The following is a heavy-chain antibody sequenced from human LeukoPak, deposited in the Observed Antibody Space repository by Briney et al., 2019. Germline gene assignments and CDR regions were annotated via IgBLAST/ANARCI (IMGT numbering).Heavy chain of an antibody. Sequence: GGSLRLSCAASGFTFTKYSMHWVRQTPGKGLEWVSYISSGSTPIYYTDSVKGRFTISRDNAKNSLYLQMNSLRAEDTAVYYCARRESTTMVRGGVDYWGQGTLVTVSS. CDR3: ARRESTTMVRGGVDY. V-gene: IGHV3-48*01. D-gene: IGHD3-10*01. CDR2: ISSGSTPI. CDR1: GFTFTKYS. J-gene: IGHJ4*02.